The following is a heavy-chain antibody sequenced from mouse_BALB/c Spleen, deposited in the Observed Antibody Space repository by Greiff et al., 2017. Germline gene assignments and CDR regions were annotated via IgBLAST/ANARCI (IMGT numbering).Heavy chain of an antibody. D-gene: IGHD2-1*01. J-gene: IGHJ4*01. CDR2: IWSGGST. CDR1: GFSLTSYG. Sequence: VQRVESGPGLVQPSQSLSITCTVSGFSLTSYGVHWVRQSPGKGLEWLGVIWSGGSTDYNAAFISRLSISKDNSKSQVFFKMNSLQANDTAIYYCARKGGNYEGYYAMDYWGQGTSVTVSS. CDR3: ARKGGNYEGYYAMDY. V-gene: IGHV2-2*02.